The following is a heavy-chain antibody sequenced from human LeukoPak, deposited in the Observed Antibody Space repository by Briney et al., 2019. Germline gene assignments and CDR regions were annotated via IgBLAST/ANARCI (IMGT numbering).Heavy chain of an antibody. J-gene: IGHJ4*02. CDR2: ISYDGSNK. Sequence: GRPLRLSCAASGFTFSSYGMHWVRQAPEKGLEWVAVISYDGSNKYYSDSVKGRFTISRDNSKNTLYLQMNSLRAEDTAVYYCAKDLSSHFDYWGQGTLVTVSS. D-gene: IGHD2-15*01. V-gene: IGHV3-30*18. CDR1: GFTFSSYG. CDR3: AKDLSSHFDY.